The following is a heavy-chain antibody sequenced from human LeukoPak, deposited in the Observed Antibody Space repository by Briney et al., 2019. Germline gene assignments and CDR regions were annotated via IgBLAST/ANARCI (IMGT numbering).Heavy chain of an antibody. D-gene: IGHD7-27*01. J-gene: IGHJ4*02. V-gene: IGHV4-38-2*01. Sequence: SETLSLTCVVSGYSISSGYYWGWTRQPPGKGLEWIGSIWHSGTTYYNPSLKSRVTISVDTSNNQFSLKLSSVTAADTAVFYCARLWGSGYYFDSWGQGTLVTVSS. CDR3: ARLWGSGYYFDS. CDR1: GYSISSGYY. CDR2: IWHSGTT.